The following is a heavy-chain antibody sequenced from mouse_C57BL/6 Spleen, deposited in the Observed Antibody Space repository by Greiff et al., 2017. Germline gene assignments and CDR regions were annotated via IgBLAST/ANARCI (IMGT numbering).Heavy chain of an antibody. CDR1: GFTFSSYA. CDR2: ISSGGDYI. Sequence: EVKLQQSGEGLVKPGGSLKLSCAASGFTFSSYAMSWVRQTPEKRLEWVAYISSGGDYIYYADTVKGRFTISRDNARNTLYLQMSSLKSEDTAMYYCTREGRSLTGFAYWGQGTLVTVSA. J-gene: IGHJ3*01. CDR3: TREGRSLTGFAY. V-gene: IGHV5-9-1*02. D-gene: IGHD6-5*01.